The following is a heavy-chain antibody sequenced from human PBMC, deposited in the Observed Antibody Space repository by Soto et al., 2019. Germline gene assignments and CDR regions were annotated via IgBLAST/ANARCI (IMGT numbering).Heavy chain of an antibody. J-gene: IGHJ4*02. CDR3: ARPSYYYDSSGYYFDY. D-gene: IGHD3-22*01. CDR1: GYTFTSYG. Sequence: GASVKVSCKASGYTFTSYGISWVRQAPGQGLEWMGWIIAIYGNTNYAQKFQGRVTITADESTSTAYMELSSLRSEDTAVYYCARPSYYYDSSGYYFDYWGQGTLVTVSS. V-gene: IGHV1-18*01. CDR2: IIAIYGNT.